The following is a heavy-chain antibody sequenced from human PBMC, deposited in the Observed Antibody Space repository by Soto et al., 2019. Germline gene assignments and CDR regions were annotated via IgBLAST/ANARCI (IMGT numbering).Heavy chain of an antibody. J-gene: IGHJ4*02. CDR2: VYHTGLT. D-gene: IGHD6-19*01. CDR3: ARDVAVPGESDRFDQ. V-gene: IGHV4-4*02. Sequence: PSETLSLTCAVSCDSITTNKWWSWVRQPPGKGLEWIGEVYHTGLTNYNSSLKSRVTMSVDTSKNQFSLKLTSVTAADTAMYYCARDVAVPGESDRFDQWGQGTLVTVSS. CDR1: CDSITTNKW.